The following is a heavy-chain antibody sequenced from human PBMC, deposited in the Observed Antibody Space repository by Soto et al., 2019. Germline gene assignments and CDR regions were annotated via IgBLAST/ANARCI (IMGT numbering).Heavy chain of an antibody. CDR1: GYTFTGYY. Sequence: ASVKVSCKTSGYTFTGYYIHWIRQAPGQGLEWMGWINPNSGDTNYSQEFQGRVTMTRDTSITTAYVELTRLRSDDTAVYYCARREQWLENFDYWGQGTLVTVSS. J-gene: IGHJ4*02. CDR2: INPNSGDT. CDR3: ARREQWLENFDY. D-gene: IGHD6-19*01. V-gene: IGHV1-2*02.